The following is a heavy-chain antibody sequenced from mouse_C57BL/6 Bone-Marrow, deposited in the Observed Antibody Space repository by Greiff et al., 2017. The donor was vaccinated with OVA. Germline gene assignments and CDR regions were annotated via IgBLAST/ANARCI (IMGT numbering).Heavy chain of an antibody. J-gene: IGHJ4*01. CDR3: AREGTHYAMDY. V-gene: IGHV5-15*01. CDR1: GFTFSDYG. Sequence: EVKVVESGGGLVQPGGSLKLSCAASGFTFSDYGMAWVRHAPRKGPEWVAFISNLAYSIYSADTVTGRFTISRENAKNTLYLEMSSLMSEDTAMYYCAREGTHYAMDYWGQGTSVTVSS. D-gene: IGHD3-3*01. CDR2: ISNLAYSI.